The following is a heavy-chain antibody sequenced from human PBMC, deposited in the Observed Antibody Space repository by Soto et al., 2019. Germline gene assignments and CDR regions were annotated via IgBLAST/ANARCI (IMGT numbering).Heavy chain of an antibody. J-gene: IGHJ5*02. CDR2: INPNSGVT. D-gene: IGHD3-10*01. V-gene: IGHV1-2*04. CDR1: GYTFTGYY. CDR3: ARDTLSYYYGSGSYPASRPRHNWFDP. Sequence: KHSAASVKVSCKASGYTFTGYYMHWVRQAPVQGLVWMGWINPNSGVTNYAQKFQGWVTMTRDTSISPAYMELSRLRSDDTAVYYRARDTLSYYYGSGSYPASRPRHNWFDPWGQGTLVTVSS.